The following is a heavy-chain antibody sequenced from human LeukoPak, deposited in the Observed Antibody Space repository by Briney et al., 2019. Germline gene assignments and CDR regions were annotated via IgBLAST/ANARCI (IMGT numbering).Heavy chain of an antibody. V-gene: IGHV4-59*01. Sequence: SETLSHTSTDPGGSPSSYYWSWIRAPPGKGLERIGYIYFSGSTNHNTSPKSRVTISVDTTKNQSSLKLSSVTAADTAVYYCARDVAAAGTNWFDPWGQGNLVTVSP. CDR2: IYFSGST. D-gene: IGHD6-13*01. CDR3: ARDVAAAGTNWFDP. J-gene: IGHJ5*02. CDR1: GGSPSSYY.